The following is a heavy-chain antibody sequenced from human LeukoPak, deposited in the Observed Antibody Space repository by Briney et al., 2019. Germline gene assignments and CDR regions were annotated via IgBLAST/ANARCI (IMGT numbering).Heavy chain of an antibody. V-gene: IGHV4-61*02. J-gene: IGHJ4*02. CDR3: ARGSSGIFGVVILDY. CDR2: IYTSGST. CDR1: GGSISSGSYY. D-gene: IGHD3-3*01. Sequence: PSETLSLTCTVSGGSISSGSYYWSWIRQPAGKGLEWIGRIYTSGSTNYNPSLKSRVTISVDTSKNQFSLKLSSVTAADTAVYYCARGSSGIFGVVILDYWGQGTLVTVSS.